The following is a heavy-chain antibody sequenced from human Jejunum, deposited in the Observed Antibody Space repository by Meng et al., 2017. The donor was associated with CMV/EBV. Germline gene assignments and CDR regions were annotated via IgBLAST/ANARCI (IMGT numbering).Heavy chain of an antibody. CDR1: TSYH. J-gene: IGHJ6*02. V-gene: IGHV1-46*01. CDR3: ARATQVAAISYYYYGMDV. CDR2: INPSGDST. D-gene: IGHD2-15*01. Sequence: TSYHMRWVRQAPGQGPEWMGIINPSGDSTNYAQKFQGRVTMTRDTSTSTVYMELSSLRSEDTAVYYCARATQVAAISYYYYGMDVWGQGTTVTVSS.